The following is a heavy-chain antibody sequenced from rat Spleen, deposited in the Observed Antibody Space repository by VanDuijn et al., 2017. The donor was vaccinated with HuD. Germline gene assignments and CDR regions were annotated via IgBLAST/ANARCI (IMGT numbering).Heavy chain of an antibody. V-gene: IGHV5S10*01. Sequence: EVQLVESGGGLVQPGRSLKLSCAASGFTFTDYNMAWVRQAPRKGLEWVATILHDGSRTYYRDSVKGRFTISRDNAKSTLYLQTDSLRSEDTATYYCITPRDTTGMPPWGQGVMVTVSS. D-gene: IGHD1-7*01. CDR1: GFTFTDYN. CDR3: ITPRDTTGMPP. CDR2: ILHDGSRT. J-gene: IGHJ2*01.